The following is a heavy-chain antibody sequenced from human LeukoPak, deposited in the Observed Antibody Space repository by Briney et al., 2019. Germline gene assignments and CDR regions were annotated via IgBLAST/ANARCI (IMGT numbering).Heavy chain of an antibody. V-gene: IGHV4-39*01. J-gene: IGHJ4*02. D-gene: IGHD2-2*01. CDR1: SSYG. Sequence: SSYGMHWVRQAPGKGLEWIGSIYYSGSTYYNPSLKSRVTISVDTSKNQFSLKLSSVTAADTAVYYCARHGPAAHQTHTFDYWGQGTLVTVSS. CDR3: ARHGPAAHQTHTFDY. CDR2: IYYSGST.